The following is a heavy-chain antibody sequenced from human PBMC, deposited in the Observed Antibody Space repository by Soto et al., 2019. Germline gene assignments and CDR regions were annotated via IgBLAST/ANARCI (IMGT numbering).Heavy chain of an antibody. CDR2: ISSSSSYI. J-gene: IGHJ4*02. V-gene: IGHV3-21*01. Sequence: GGSLRLSCAASGFTFSSYSMNWVRQAPGKGLEWVSSISSSSSYIYYADSVKGRFTISRDNAKNSLYLQMNSLRAEDTAVYYCARDWDSSSWYYFDYWGQGTLVTVSS. CDR1: GFTFSSYS. D-gene: IGHD6-13*01. CDR3: ARDWDSSSWYYFDY.